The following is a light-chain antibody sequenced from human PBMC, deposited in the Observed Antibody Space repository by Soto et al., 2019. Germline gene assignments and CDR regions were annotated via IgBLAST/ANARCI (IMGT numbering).Light chain of an antibody. J-gene: IGLJ3*02. CDR1: SSDVGGYNY. CDR3: SSYTSSTTRV. CDR2: EVS. Sequence: QSVLTQPASVSGSPGQSITISCTGSSSDVGGYNYVSWYQDHPGKAPKLMIYEVSNRPSGVSNRFSGSKSGNTASLTISGLQAEDEADYYCSSYTSSTTRVFGGGTKVTVL. V-gene: IGLV2-14*01.